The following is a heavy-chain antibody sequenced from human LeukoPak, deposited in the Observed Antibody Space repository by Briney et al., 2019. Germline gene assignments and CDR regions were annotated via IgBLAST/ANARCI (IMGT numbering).Heavy chain of an antibody. D-gene: IGHD6-6*01. Sequence: GGSLRLSCAASGFTFSSYGMSWVRQAPGKGLEWVSAISGSGGSTYYADSMKGRFTISRDNAKNSLYLQMNSLRAEDTAVYYCAREAASYSSSHYYLYMDVWGKGTTVTVSS. CDR1: GFTFSSYG. CDR3: AREAASYSSSHYYLYMDV. J-gene: IGHJ6*03. CDR2: ISGSGGST. V-gene: IGHV3-23*01.